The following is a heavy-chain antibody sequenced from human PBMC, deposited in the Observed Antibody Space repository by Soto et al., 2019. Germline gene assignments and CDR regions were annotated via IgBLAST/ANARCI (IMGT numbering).Heavy chain of an antibody. CDR3: AKEMYPRTVLDSSSPWGDY. CDR2: MSYAGTYK. V-gene: IGHV3-30*18. D-gene: IGHD6-6*01. Sequence: QVQLVESGGGVVQPGRSLRLSCAVSGFTFSDYGMHWVRQAPGKGLEWVVVMSYAGTYKYYADSVKGRFTISRDLSGNTLFLQMNSLRLEDTAVYFCAKEMYPRTVLDSSSPWGDYWGQGTLVTVSS. J-gene: IGHJ4*02. CDR1: GFTFSDYG.